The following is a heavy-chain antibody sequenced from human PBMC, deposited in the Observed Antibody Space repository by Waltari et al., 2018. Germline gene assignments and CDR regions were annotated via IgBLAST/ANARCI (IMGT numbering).Heavy chain of an antibody. CDR2: ILYSGTT. V-gene: IGHV4-59*01. CDR1: RGSIIGFY. CDR3: ARYHCTSCVCQYFDY. D-gene: IGHD2-8*01. Sequence: QVHLQESGPGLVKHSETLSLTCTVSRGSIIGFYWSWIRQPPGKGLEWIGSILYSGTTVYSPSLESRVTMSVDMSKNQFSLEFGSVTAADTAVYHCARYHCTSCVCQYFDYWGQGILVTVSS. J-gene: IGHJ4*02.